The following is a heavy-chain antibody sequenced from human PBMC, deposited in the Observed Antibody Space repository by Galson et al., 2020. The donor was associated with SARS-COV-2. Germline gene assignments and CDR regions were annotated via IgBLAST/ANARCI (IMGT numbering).Heavy chain of an antibody. J-gene: IGHJ6*02. CDR3: ARDPTVTTHLGDYLYYYYGMDV. Sequence: KISCKASGYTFTSYYMHWVRQAPGQGLEWMGIINPSGGSTSYAQKFQGRVTMTRDTSTSTVYMELSSLRSEDTAVYYCARDPTVTTHLGDYLYYYYGMDVWGQGTTVTVSS. CDR2: INPSGGST. V-gene: IGHV1-46*01. CDR1: GYTFTSYY. D-gene: IGHD4-4*01.